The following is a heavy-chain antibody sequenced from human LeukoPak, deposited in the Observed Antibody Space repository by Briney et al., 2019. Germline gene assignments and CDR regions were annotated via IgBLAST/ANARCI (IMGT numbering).Heavy chain of an antibody. V-gene: IGHV4-39*02. D-gene: IGHD6-25*01. CDR2: VYYGRSP. Sequence: SETLSLTCTVSGDSIIRSTYYWAWIRQPPGKGPEWIGSVYYGRSPYFNPSLESRATISVDTSKNHFSLKMSSVTAADTAVYYCARSSGTGTFSYWGQGTLVTVSS. CDR1: GDSIIRSTYY. CDR3: ARSSGTGTFSY. J-gene: IGHJ4*02.